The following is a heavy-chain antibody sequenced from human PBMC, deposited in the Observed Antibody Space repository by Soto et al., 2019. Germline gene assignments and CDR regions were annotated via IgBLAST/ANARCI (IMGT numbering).Heavy chain of an antibody. D-gene: IGHD2-2*01. Sequence: PGGSLRLSCAASGFTFDDYAMHWVRQAPGKGLEWVSGISWNSGSIGYADSVKGRFTISRDNAKNSLYLQMNSLRAEDTALYYCAKDTLAIRSPHSCFDYWGQGTLVTVSS. V-gene: IGHV3-9*01. J-gene: IGHJ4*02. CDR3: AKDTLAIRSPHSCFDY. CDR1: GFTFDDYA. CDR2: ISWNSGSI.